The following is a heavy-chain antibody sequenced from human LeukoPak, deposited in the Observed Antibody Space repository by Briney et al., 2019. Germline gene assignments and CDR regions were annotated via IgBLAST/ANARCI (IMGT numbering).Heavy chain of an antibody. CDR1: GFTVSSNY. Sequence: GGSLRLSCAASGFTVSSNYMSWVRQAPGKGLEWVSLLYSGGTTYYADSVKGRFTISRDNSKNTLYLQMNSLRAEDTAVYYCARGEADFWSGYYTGDWGQGTLVTVSS. CDR3: ARGEADFWSGYYTGD. CDR2: LYSGGTT. V-gene: IGHV3-53*01. D-gene: IGHD3-3*01. J-gene: IGHJ4*02.